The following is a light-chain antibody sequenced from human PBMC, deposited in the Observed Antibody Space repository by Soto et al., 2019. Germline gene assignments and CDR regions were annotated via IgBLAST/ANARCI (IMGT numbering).Light chain of an antibody. J-gene: IGLJ1*01. V-gene: IGLV1-51*01. CDR3: GTWDSSLSAAV. Sequence: QSLLTQPPSVSAAPGQKVTISCSGSSSNIGNNYVSWYQQLPGTAPKLLIYDNNKRPSGIPDRFSGSKSGTSATLGITGLQTGDEADYYCGTWDSSLSAAVFGTGTKSPS. CDR2: DNN. CDR1: SSNIGNNY.